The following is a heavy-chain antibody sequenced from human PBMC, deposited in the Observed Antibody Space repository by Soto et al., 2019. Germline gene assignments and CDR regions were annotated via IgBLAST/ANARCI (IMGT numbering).Heavy chain of an antibody. CDR3: ARPLYAHWAFSI. CDR1: GDSMTISDFL. Sequence: QLLESGPGLVKPSETLSLSCTVSGDSMTISDFLWGWVCQSPGKGLEWIGGIYYSGRAYYNPSLWCRPTLSVDTSRNQFCLSVTSGSAADTAVYDCARPLYAHWAFSILGQGKLVTVSS. CDR2: IYYSGRA. D-gene: IGHD2-2*01. J-gene: IGHJ3*02. V-gene: IGHV4-39*01.